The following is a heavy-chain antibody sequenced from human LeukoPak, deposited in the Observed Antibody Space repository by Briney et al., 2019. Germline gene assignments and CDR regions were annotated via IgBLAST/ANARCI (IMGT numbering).Heavy chain of an antibody. CDR1: GFTFSNYW. J-gene: IGHJ4*02. CDR2: IYTDGSST. CDR3: APTTYYYDSSGYYFDY. D-gene: IGHD3-22*01. Sequence: GGSLRLSCAASGFTFSNYWMHWVRQAPGKGLVWVSRIYTDGSSTYYADSVKGRFTISRDNSKNTLYLQMNSLRAEDTAVYYCAPTTYYYDSSGYYFDYWGQGTLVTVSS. V-gene: IGHV3-74*01.